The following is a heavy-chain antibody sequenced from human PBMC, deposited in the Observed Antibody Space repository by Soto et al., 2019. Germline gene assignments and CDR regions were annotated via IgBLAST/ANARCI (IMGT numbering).Heavy chain of an antibody. CDR2: IYYSGST. J-gene: IGHJ4*02. CDR3: ARRVRLAGYSSSWYDEGFYFDY. V-gene: IGHV4-39*01. CDR1: GGSISSSSYY. D-gene: IGHD6-13*01. Sequence: SETLSLTCTVSGGSISSSSYYWGWIRQPPGKGLEWIGSIYYSGSTYYNPSLKSRVTISVDTSKNQFSLKLSSVTAADTAVYYCARRVRLAGYSSSWYDEGFYFDYWGQGTLVTVSS.